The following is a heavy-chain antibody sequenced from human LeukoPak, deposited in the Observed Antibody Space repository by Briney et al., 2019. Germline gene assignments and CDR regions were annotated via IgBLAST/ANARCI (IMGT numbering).Heavy chain of an antibody. CDR3: AKESTVTPGNVNWFDT. CDR2: ISGSGGST. Sequence: GGSLRLSCATTGFTFSIYAMTWVREAPGKELEWVSTISGSGGSTYYADSVKGRFTISRDNSKNTLYLQMNRLRAEDTAVYYCAKESTVTPGNVNWFDTWGQGTLVTVSS. J-gene: IGHJ5*02. V-gene: IGHV3-23*01. CDR1: GFTFSIYA. D-gene: IGHD4-17*01.